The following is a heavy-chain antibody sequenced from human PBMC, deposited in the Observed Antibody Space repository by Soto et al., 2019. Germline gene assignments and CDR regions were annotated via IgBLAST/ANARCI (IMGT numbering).Heavy chain of an antibody. D-gene: IGHD3-9*01. V-gene: IGHV3-23*01. CDR3: AKHLPVLRYFDWSFYGMDV. Sequence: GGSLRLSCAASGFTFSSYAMSWVRQAPGKGLEWVSAISGSGGSTYYADSVKGRFTISRDNSKNTLYLQMNSLRAEDTAVYYCAKHLPVLRYFDWSFYGMDVWGQGTTVTVSS. J-gene: IGHJ6*02. CDR2: ISGSGGST. CDR1: GFTFSSYA.